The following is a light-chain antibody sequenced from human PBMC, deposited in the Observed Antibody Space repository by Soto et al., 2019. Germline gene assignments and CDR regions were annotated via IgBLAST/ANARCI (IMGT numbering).Light chain of an antibody. CDR3: QQRSYPIT. CDR2: DAS. CDR1: QSVSNDY. J-gene: IGKJ1*01. Sequence: EMVLTQSPGTLSFSPGDRSTLSCRASQSVSNDYVAWVQQKPGQAPRLLIYDASHRATGIPVRFSGSGSESDFTLTISSLEPEDFAVYYCQQRSYPITFGQGTKVDIK. V-gene: IGKV3D-20*02.